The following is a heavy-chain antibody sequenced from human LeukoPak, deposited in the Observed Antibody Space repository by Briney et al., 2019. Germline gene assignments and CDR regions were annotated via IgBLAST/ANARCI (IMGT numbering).Heavy chain of an antibody. CDR1: GYTFTGYY. CDR3: ARALSENYDILTGYRYYYYMDV. V-gene: IGHV1-2*02. Sequence: ASVKVSCKASGYTFTGYYMHWVRQAPGQGLEWMGWINPNSGGTNYAQKLQGRVTMTTDTSTSTAYMELRSLRSDDTAVYYCARALSENYDILTGYRYYYYMDVWGKGTTVTVS. CDR2: INPNSGGT. J-gene: IGHJ6*03. D-gene: IGHD3-9*01.